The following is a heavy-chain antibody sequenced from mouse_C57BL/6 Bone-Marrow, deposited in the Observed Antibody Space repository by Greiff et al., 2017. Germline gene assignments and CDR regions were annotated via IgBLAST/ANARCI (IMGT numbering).Heavy chain of an antibody. CDR1: GFTFSSYA. CDR3: ARGRGEYDGNYFDY. V-gene: IGHV5-4*01. CDR2: ISDGGSYT. J-gene: IGHJ2*01. D-gene: IGHD2-12*01. Sequence: EVQRVESGGGLVKPGGSLKLSCAASGFTFSSYAMSWVRQTPEKRLEWVATISDGGSYTYYPDNVKGRFTISRDNAKNNLYLQMSHLKSEDTAMYYCARGRGEYDGNYFDYWGQGTTLTVSS.